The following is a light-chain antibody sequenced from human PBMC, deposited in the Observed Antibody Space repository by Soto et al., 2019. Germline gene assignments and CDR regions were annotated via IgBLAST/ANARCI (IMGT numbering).Light chain of an antibody. Sequence: QSVLTQPPSASGTPGQRVTISCSGSSSNIGSNTVNWYQQLPGTAPKLLIYSNNQRPSGVPDRFSGSTSGTSASLAISGLQSEDEADYYCAAWDDSLNGAVFGGGTQLPVL. CDR2: SNN. J-gene: IGLJ7*01. CDR1: SSNIGSNT. V-gene: IGLV1-44*01. CDR3: AAWDDSLNGAV.